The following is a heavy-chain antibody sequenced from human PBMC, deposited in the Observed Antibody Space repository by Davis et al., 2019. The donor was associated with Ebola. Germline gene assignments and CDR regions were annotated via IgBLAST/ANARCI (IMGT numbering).Heavy chain of an antibody. CDR1: GFTFSSYA. V-gene: IGHV3-23*01. D-gene: IGHD3-10*01. CDR2: LGTRATTT. Sequence: GGSLRLSCAASGFTFSSYAMSWVRQAPGKGLAWVSTLGTRATTTYYADSVKGRFTISRDISDNTLFLQMNSLRVEDTAMYYCAREGYYGQNAFDVWGHGTLVTVSS. J-gene: IGHJ3*01. CDR3: AREGYYGQNAFDV.